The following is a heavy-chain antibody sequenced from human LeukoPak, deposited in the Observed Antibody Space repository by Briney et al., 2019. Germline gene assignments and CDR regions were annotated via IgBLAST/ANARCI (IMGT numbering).Heavy chain of an antibody. D-gene: IGHD3-10*01. J-gene: IGHJ5*02. CDR1: GDSTSSNY. Sequence: KPSETLSLTCTVSGDSTSSNYWSWIRQPAGKGLEWIGRIQISGSTNFNPSLNSRVTMSVDTSKHQFSLTLSSVTAADTGVYYCARFITMVRGVRSWFDPWGQGTLVTVSS. CDR3: ARFITMVRGVRSWFDP. CDR2: IQISGST. V-gene: IGHV4-4*07.